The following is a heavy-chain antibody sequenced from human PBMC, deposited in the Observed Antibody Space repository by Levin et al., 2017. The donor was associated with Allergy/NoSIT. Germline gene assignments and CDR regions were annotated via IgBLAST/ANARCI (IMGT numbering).Heavy chain of an antibody. J-gene: IGHJ4*02. CDR2: LNPSDGST. Sequence: VASVKVSCKAAGYTFTRHYIHWVRQAPGQGLEWMGMLNPSDGSTKYAQKFQGRDTLTRDASTSTGHMELSSLRSEDTAMYYCTTEVLLRFYWGQGTLVTVSS. CDR3: TTEVLLRFY. CDR1: GYTFTRHY. V-gene: IGHV1-46*01. D-gene: IGHD3-3*01.